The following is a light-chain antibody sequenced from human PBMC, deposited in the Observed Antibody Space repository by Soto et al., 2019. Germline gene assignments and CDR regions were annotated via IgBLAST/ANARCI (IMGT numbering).Light chain of an antibody. Sequence: QSALTKPRSVSGSPGQSVTISCTGTSSDVGAYDYVSWYQQHPGKAPKLMIYDVFKRPSGVPDRFSGSKSGNTASLTISGLQDEDEADYYCSSYAGMDIQVAIGGGTKLTVL. CDR1: SSDVGAYDY. CDR3: SSYAGMDIQVA. J-gene: IGLJ2*01. CDR2: DVF. V-gene: IGLV2-11*01.